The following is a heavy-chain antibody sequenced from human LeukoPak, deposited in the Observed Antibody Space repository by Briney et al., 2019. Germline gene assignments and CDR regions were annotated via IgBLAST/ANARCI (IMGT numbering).Heavy chain of an antibody. CDR3: ARVASAVYSDF. J-gene: IGHJ4*02. CDR2: INPDNGGT. V-gene: IGHV1-2*02. Sequence: AAVKVSCKASGYIFIGYYLHWVRQPPGQGREWMGWINPDNGGTNYAQNFQCRVNMTRDTSISTAYMELNRLRSDDTAVYYCARVASAVYSDFWGQGTLVTVSS. CDR1: GYIFIGYY.